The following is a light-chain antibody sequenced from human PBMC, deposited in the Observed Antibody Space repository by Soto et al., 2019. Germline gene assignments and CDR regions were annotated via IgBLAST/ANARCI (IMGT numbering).Light chain of an antibody. CDR2: DVS. CDR1: QNISTS. J-gene: IGKJ1*01. V-gene: IGKV1-5*01. Sequence: DIQLTQSPSTLSASVGDSVTITCRASQNISTSLAWYQHKPGKAPKLLMFDVSNLESGVPSRFSGSGSGTEFTLTISSLPSDDFATYYCQQYDYSRTFGQGTKVDIK. CDR3: QQYDYSRT.